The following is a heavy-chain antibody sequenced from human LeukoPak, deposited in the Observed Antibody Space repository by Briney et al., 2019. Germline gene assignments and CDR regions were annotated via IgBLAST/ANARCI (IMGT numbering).Heavy chain of an antibody. V-gene: IGHV3-7*01. CDR2: IDQDGSGK. CDR1: GFTFNSYW. J-gene: IGHJ4*02. D-gene: IGHD6-13*01. Sequence: GGSLRLSCAASGFTFNSYWMSWVRQAPGKGLEWVANIDQDGSGKYYVDSLKGRFTISRDNAKNSLSLQMSSLRAEDTAVYYCAKGFSAAGTSLSDYWGQGTLVTVSS. CDR3: AKGFSAAGTSLSDY.